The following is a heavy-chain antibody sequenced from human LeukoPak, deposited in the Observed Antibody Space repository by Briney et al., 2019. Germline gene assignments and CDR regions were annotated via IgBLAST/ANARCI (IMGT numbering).Heavy chain of an antibody. V-gene: IGHV1-18*01. D-gene: IGHD4-17*01. CDR1: GYTFTSYG. CDR2: ISAYNGNT. J-gene: IGHJ3*02. CDR3: ARDHCGDFEAEDAFDI. Sequence: GASVKVSCKASGYTFTSYGISWVRQAPGQGLEWMGWISAYNGNTNYAQKLQGRVTMTTDTSTSTAYMELRSLRSDDTAVYYCARDHCGDFEAEDAFDIWGQGTMVTVSS.